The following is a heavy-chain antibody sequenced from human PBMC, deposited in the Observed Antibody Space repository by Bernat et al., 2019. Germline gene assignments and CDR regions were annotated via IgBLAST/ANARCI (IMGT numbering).Heavy chain of an antibody. D-gene: IGHD3-22*01. CDR1: GGSISSSSYY. CDR3: ARSLGNYYDSSGYYYGDWYFDL. J-gene: IGHJ2*01. V-gene: IGHV4-39*01. Sequence: QLQLQESGPGLVKPSATLSLTCTVSGGSISSSSYYWGWIRQPPGKGLEWIGSIYYSGSTYYNPSLKSRVTISVDTSKNQFSLKLSSVTAADTAVYYCARSLGNYYDSSGYYYGDWYFDLWGRGTLVTVSS. CDR2: IYYSGST.